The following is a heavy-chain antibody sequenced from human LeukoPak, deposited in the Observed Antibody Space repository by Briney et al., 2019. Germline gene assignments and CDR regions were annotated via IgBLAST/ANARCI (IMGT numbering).Heavy chain of an antibody. V-gene: IGHV3-30-3*01. Sequence: GESLRLSCAASGFTFSSYAVHWVRQAPGKGLEWVAVISYDGSNKYYADSVKGRFTISRDNSKNTLYLQMNSLRAEDTAVYYCARDPRDKYSYGTDFDYWGQGTLVTVSS. D-gene: IGHD5-18*01. J-gene: IGHJ4*02. CDR1: GFTFSSYA. CDR3: ARDPRDKYSYGTDFDY. CDR2: ISYDGSNK.